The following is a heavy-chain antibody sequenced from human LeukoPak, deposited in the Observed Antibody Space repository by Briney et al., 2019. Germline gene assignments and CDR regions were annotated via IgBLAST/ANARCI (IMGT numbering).Heavy chain of an antibody. CDR1: GFTFDDYA. J-gene: IGHJ4*02. Sequence: GGSLRLSCAASGFTFDDYAMHWVRQAPGKGLEWVSGISWNSGSIGYADSVKGRFTISRDNSKNTLYLQMNSLRAEDTAVYYCAREASDFWSGQFDYWGQGTLVTVSS. V-gene: IGHV3-9*01. CDR2: ISWNSGSI. D-gene: IGHD3-3*01. CDR3: AREASDFWSGQFDY.